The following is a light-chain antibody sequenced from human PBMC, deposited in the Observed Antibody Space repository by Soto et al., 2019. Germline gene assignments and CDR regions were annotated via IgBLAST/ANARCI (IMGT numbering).Light chain of an antibody. V-gene: IGLV2-14*01. CDR3: SSYTISSTRV. CDR1: NSDVGSYNY. CDR2: EVS. J-gene: IGLJ1*01. Sequence: QSALTQPASVSGSPGQSITISCTGTNSDVGSYNYVSWYQQHPGKAPKLMIYEVSNRPSGVSNRFSGSKSGNTASLTISGLQAEDEADYYCSSYTISSTRVFGTGTKLTVL.